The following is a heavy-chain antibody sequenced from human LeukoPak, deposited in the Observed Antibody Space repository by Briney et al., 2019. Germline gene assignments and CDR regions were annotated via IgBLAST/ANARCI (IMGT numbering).Heavy chain of an antibody. CDR1: GFSFSSHG. Sequence: GRSLRLSCAASGFSFSSHGMHWVRQAPGKGLEWVAVIWYDESIQYNADSVKGRFTISRDNSKNTLYLQMNSLRAEDTAVYYCARAGPWALDIWGQGTMVTVSS. V-gene: IGHV3-33*01. CDR2: IWYDESIQ. CDR3: ARAGPWALDI. J-gene: IGHJ3*02.